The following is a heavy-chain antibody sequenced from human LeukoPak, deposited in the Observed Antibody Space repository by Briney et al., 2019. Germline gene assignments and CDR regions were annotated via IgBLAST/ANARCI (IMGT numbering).Heavy chain of an antibody. J-gene: IGHJ4*02. Sequence: PSETLSLTCIASADSISSRHYYRGWIRQPPGKGLEWIGSIHYSGSTYYNPSLKSRVTISGDTSKNQFSLKLTSVTAADAAVYYCARHLSYGSGDYQNYFDYWGQGILVTVSS. CDR3: ARHLSYGSGDYQNYFDY. V-gene: IGHV4-39*01. D-gene: IGHD3-10*01. CDR1: ADSISSRHYY. CDR2: IHYSGST.